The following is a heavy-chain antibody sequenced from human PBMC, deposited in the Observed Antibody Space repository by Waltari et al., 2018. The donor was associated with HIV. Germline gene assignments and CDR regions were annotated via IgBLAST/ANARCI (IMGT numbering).Heavy chain of an antibody. J-gene: IGHJ3*02. CDR1: GGSLSSYY. Sequence: QVQLQESGPGLVKPSETLSLTCTVSGGSLSSYYWHWIRQPPGKGLEWIAYTSYSGSTNYNPSLKSRVTISLDTSKNQFSLKLTSVTAADTAVYYCAKAPIYYDSSSGAFDIWGQGTMVTVSS. CDR3: AKAPIYYDSSSGAFDI. V-gene: IGHV4-59*01. CDR2: TSYSGST. D-gene: IGHD3-22*01.